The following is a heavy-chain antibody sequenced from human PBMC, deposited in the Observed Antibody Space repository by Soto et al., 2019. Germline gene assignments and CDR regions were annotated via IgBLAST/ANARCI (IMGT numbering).Heavy chain of an antibody. CDR3: ARRDYDSSGYYPY. Sequence: QVQLVQSGAEVKKPGSSVKVSCKASGGTFSSYTISWVRQAPGQGLEWMGRIIPILGIANYAQKFQGRVTSTXDXSTSTAYMELSSLRSEDTAVYYCARRDYDSSGYYPYWGQGTLVTVSS. CDR2: IIPILGIA. J-gene: IGHJ4*02. CDR1: GGTFSSYT. D-gene: IGHD3-22*01. V-gene: IGHV1-69*02.